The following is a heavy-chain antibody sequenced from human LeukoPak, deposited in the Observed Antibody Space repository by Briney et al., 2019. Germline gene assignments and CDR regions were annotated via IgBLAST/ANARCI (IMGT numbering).Heavy chain of an antibody. Sequence: ASVKVSCKASGYTFTGYHMHWVRQAPGQGLEWMGWINPNSGGTNYAQKFQGRVTMTRDTSISTAYMELSRLRSDDTAVYYCARGPEDLVVVVTAIEYFQHWGQGTLVTVSS. V-gene: IGHV1-2*02. J-gene: IGHJ1*01. CDR2: INPNSGGT. CDR1: GYTFTGYH. D-gene: IGHD2-21*02. CDR3: ARGPEDLVVVVTAIEYFQH.